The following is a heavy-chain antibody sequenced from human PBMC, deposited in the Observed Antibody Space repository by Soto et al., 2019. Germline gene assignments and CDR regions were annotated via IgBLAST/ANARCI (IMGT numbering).Heavy chain of an antibody. D-gene: IGHD4-17*01. CDR3: AAQRGAYGGNSVYYYYGMDV. CDR1: GGSISSGGYY. Sequence: QVQLQESGPGLVKPSQTLSLTCTVSGGSISSGGYYWSWIRQHPGKGLEWIGYIYYSGSTYYNPSLKSRVTISVDTSKNQFSLKLISVTAADTAVYYCAAQRGAYGGNSVYYYYGMDVWGQGTTVTVSS. CDR2: IYYSGST. J-gene: IGHJ6*02. V-gene: IGHV4-31*03.